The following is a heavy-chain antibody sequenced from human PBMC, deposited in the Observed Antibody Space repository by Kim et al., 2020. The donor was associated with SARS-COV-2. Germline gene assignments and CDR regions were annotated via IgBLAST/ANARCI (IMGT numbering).Heavy chain of an antibody. Sequence: GRFTISRDNSKNTLYLQMNSLRAEDTAVYYCAKMIIRGYYDSSAPADFDYWGQGTLVTVSS. CDR3: AKMIIRGYYDSSAPADFDY. J-gene: IGHJ4*02. V-gene: IGHV3-33*06. D-gene: IGHD3-22*01.